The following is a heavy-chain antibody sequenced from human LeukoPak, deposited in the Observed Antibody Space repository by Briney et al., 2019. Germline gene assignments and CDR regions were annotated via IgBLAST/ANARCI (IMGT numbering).Heavy chain of an antibody. Sequence: PSETLSLTCTVSGGSISSTIYYWGWIRQPPGKGLEWIGTSYYGGNSYYNPSLKSRVTISVDGSKNQSSLTLTSVTAADTAVYYCATTSGYRNYYYYYIDVWGKGTTVTVSS. CDR3: ATTSGYRNYYYYYIDV. CDR1: GGSISSTIYY. J-gene: IGHJ6*03. CDR2: SYYGGNS. V-gene: IGHV4-39*01. D-gene: IGHD3-22*01.